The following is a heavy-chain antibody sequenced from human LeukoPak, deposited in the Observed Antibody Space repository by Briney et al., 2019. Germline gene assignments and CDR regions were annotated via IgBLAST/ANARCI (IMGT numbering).Heavy chain of an antibody. CDR2: IWYDGSNK. D-gene: IGHD3-3*01. CDR1: GFTFSSYG. J-gene: IGHJ4*02. V-gene: IGHV3-33*01. CDR3: ARGRVYYDFWSGYPD. Sequence: GRSLRLSCAASGFTFSSYGMHWVRQAPGKGLEWVAVIWYDGSNKYYADSVKGRFTISRDNSKNTLYLQMNSLRAEDTAVYYCARGRVYYDFWSGYPDWGQGTLVTVSS.